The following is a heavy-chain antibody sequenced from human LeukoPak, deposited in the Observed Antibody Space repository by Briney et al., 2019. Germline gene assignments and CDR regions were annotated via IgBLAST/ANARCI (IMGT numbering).Heavy chain of an antibody. CDR1: GYTFTSYY. J-gene: IGHJ5*02. V-gene: IGHV1-46*01. CDR3: ARDRIESAVAGMGLYNWFDP. D-gene: IGHD6-19*01. CDR2: INPSGGST. Sequence: ASVKVSCKASGYTFTSYYMHWVRQAPGQGLEWMGIINPSGGSTSYAQKFQGRVTMTRDTSTSTAYMELSSLRSEDTAVYYCARDRIESAVAGMGLYNWFDPWGQGTLVTVSS.